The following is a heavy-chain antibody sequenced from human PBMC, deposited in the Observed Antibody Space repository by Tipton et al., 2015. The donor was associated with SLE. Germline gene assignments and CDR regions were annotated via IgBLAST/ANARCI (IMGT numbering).Heavy chain of an antibody. D-gene: IGHD7-27*01. CDR1: GGSISSGDYY. Sequence: TLSLTCSVSGGSISSGDYYWSWIRQPPGKGLEWIGYIYSSGKTYYNPSLKSRVTISVDTSKNQFSLKLSSVTAADTAVYYCARKGWGYEVVDYWGQGTLVTVSS. CDR3: ARKGWGYEVVDY. CDR2: IYSSGKT. J-gene: IGHJ4*02. V-gene: IGHV4-30-4*01.